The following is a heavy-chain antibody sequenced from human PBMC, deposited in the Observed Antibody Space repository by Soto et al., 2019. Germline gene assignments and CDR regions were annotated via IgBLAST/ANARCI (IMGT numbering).Heavy chain of an antibody. D-gene: IGHD3-10*01. Sequence: EVQLVESGGGLVQPGGSLRLSCAASGFTFNTYWMHWVRQAPGKGLVWVSRANSDGSSTTYADSVKGRFTISRDNARNTLHLQMISLRAEETAVYYCTRVVRFGSAEYSYSYGMDVWGQGTTVTVSS. V-gene: IGHV3-74*03. J-gene: IGHJ6*02. CDR1: GFTFNTYW. CDR3: TRVVRFGSAEYSYSYGMDV. CDR2: ANSDGSST.